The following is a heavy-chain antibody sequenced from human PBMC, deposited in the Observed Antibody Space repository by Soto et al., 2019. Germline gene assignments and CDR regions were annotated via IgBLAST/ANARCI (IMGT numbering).Heavy chain of an antibody. D-gene: IGHD3-22*01. CDR3: ARDRDSSGYYYYGMDV. V-gene: IGHV1-18*04. J-gene: IGHJ6*02. CDR1: GYTFTSYG. CDR2: ISAYNGYT. Sequence: QVQLVQSGAEVKKPGASVKVSYKTSGYTFTSYGISWVRQAPGQGLEWMGWISAYNGYTNYAQKLQGRVTMSTDTSTTTAYMDLRSLRSDDTAVYYCARDRDSSGYYYYGMDVWGQGTTVTVSS.